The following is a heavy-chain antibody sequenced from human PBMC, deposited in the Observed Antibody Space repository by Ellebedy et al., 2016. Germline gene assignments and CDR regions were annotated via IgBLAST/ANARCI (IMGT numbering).Heavy chain of an antibody. Sequence: SETLSLXXTVSGGSISSSSYYWGWIRQPPGKGLEWIGSIYYSGSTYYNPSLKSRVTISVDTSKNQFSLKLSSVTAADTAVYYCARAERYYYDSSGYYYGYWGQGTLVTVSS. D-gene: IGHD3-22*01. V-gene: IGHV4-39*07. J-gene: IGHJ4*02. CDR2: IYYSGST. CDR1: GGSISSSSYY. CDR3: ARAERYYYDSSGYYYGY.